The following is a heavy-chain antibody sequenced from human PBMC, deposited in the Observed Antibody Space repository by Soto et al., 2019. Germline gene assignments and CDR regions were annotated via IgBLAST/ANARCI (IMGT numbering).Heavy chain of an antibody. D-gene: IGHD5-12*01. J-gene: IGHJ4*02. CDR1: GGTFTGYP. CDR2: IIPIIGVP. CDR3: ARVLEFRDGYISHFDY. Sequence: QVQLVQSGAEVKKPGSSVKVSCKASGGTFTGYPFNWVRQAPGQGLEWMGGIIPIIGVPNYAQEFQGRVTITADESTSTVYMEMSSLRSEDTAVYYCARVLEFRDGYISHFDYWGQGTLVTVSS. V-gene: IGHV1-69*01.